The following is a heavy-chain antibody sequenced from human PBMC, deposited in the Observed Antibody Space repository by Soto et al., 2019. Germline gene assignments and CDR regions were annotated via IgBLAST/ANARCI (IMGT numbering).Heavy chain of an antibody. CDR2: IIPMFDTT. CDR1: GGSFSSDA. D-gene: IGHD2-21*02. J-gene: IGHJ4*02. Sequence: QVHLVQSGPEVREPGSSVKVSCKASGGSFSSDAITWVRQAPGQGLEWIGEIIPMFDTTNYAPEFQGRVTITADTATTTVYMEVHRLTPDDTAVYYCAREVVTETTLGYFDFWGQGALVTVSS. V-gene: IGHV1-69*06. CDR3: AREVVTETTLGYFDF.